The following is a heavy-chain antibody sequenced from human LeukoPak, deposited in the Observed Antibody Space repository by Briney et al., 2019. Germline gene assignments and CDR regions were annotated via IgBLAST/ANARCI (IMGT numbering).Heavy chain of an antibody. CDR2: INPSGGST. V-gene: IGHV1-46*01. J-gene: IGHJ4*02. CDR3: ARGPYSSGWYGLDY. Sequence: ASVKVSCKASGYTFTGYYIHWVRQAPGQGLEWMALINPSGGSTSYAQKFQGRVTMTRDTSTSTVYMELRSLRAEDTAVYCCARGPYSSGWYGLDYWGQGTLVTASS. D-gene: IGHD6-19*01. CDR1: GYTFTGYY.